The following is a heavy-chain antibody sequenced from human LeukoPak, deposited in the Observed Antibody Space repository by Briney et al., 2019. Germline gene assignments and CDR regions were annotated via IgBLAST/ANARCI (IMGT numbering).Heavy chain of an antibody. CDR2: ISSRSGYI. CDR1: GFTFSSYS. V-gene: IGHV3-21*01. Sequence: GGSLRLSCAASGFTFSSYSMNWVRQAPGKGLEWVSSISSRSGYIYYADSVKGRFTISRDNAKNSLYLQMDSLGAEDTAVYYCATDLYYDSSGGHLWGRGTLVTVSS. CDR3: ATDLYYDSSGGHL. D-gene: IGHD3-22*01. J-gene: IGHJ2*01.